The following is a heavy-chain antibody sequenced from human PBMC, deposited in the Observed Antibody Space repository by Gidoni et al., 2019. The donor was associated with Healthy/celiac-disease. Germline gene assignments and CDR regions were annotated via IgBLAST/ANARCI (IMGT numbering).Heavy chain of an antibody. CDR2: ISWNSGSI. J-gene: IGHJ3*02. Sequence: EVQLVESGGGLVQPGRSLRLSCAASGFTFDDYAMHWVRQAPGKGLEWVSGISWNSGSIGYADSVKGRFTISRDNAKNSLYLQMNSLRAEDTALYYCAKDIIWSGSYYDAFDIWGQGTMVTVSS. V-gene: IGHV3-9*01. CDR3: AKDIIWSGSYYDAFDI. D-gene: IGHD1-26*01. CDR1: GFTFDDYA.